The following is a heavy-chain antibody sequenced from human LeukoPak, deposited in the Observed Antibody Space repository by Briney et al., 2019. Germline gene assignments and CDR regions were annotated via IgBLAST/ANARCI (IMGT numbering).Heavy chain of an antibody. CDR2: ISYDGSSK. CDR3: AIESRPRFSSSWFPPFYFDS. Sequence: PGRSLRLSCAASGLTFSNYAMHWVRQAPGKGLEWVALISYDGSSKYYADSVKGRFTISRDNSKNTLYLQMNRLRVDDTAVYYCAIESRPRFSSSWFPPFYFDSWGQGILVTVSS. V-gene: IGHV3-30-3*01. CDR1: GLTFSNYA. J-gene: IGHJ4*02. D-gene: IGHD6-13*01.